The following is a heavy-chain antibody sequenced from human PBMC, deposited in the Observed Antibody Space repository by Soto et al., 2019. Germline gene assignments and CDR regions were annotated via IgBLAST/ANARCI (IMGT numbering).Heavy chain of an antibody. CDR3: ARHGRSSSSGYYYGMDV. Sequence: SETPSLTCTVCGGSMSSSSDYWGWIRQPPWKGLEWIGSIYYSGSTYYNPSLKSRVTISVDTSKNQFSLKLSSVTAADTAVYYCARHGRSSSSGYYYGMDVWGQGTTVTVSS. V-gene: IGHV4-39*01. J-gene: IGHJ6*02. D-gene: IGHD6-6*01. CDR2: IYYSGST. CDR1: GGSMSSSSDY.